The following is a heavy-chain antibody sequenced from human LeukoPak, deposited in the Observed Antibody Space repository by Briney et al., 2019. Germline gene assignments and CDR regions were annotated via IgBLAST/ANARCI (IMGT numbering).Heavy chain of an antibody. J-gene: IGHJ4*02. CDR2: IIPILGIA. V-gene: IGHV1-69*04. CDR1: GGTFSSYA. D-gene: IGHD3-22*01. CDR3: ARDHRGGYYDSSGFFGGLDY. Sequence: ASVKVSCKASGGTFSSYAISWVRQAPGQGLEWMGRIIPILGIANYAQKFQGRVTITADKSTSTAYMELSSLRSEDTAVYYCARDHRGGYYDSSGFFGGLDYWGQGTLVTVSS.